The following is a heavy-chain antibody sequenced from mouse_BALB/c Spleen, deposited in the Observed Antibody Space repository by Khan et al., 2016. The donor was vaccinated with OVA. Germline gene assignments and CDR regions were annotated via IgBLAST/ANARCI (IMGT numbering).Heavy chain of an antibody. CDR3: ARSTYRYAFVY. J-gene: IGHJ3*01. V-gene: IGHV3-8*02. CDR2: IIYTGYT. D-gene: IGHD2-14*01. CDR1: GDSITSGY. Sequence: VQLKASGPSLVKPSQTLSLTCSVTGDSITSGYWNWIRKFPGNRLEYMGYIIYTGYTYYNPSLKSRISITRHTSKNQYYLQLNSVTDEDTATYYCARSTYRYAFVYWGQGTLVTVSA.